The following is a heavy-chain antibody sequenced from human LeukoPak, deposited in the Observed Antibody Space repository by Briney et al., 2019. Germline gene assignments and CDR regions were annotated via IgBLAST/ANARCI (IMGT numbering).Heavy chain of an antibody. V-gene: IGHV3-13*01. J-gene: IGHJ4*02. D-gene: IGHD5-24*01. CDR3: ARDAHEMATTPPGLDY. Sequence: GGSLRLSCAASGFTFSSYDMHWVRQATGKGLEWVSAIGTAGDTYYPGSVKGRFTISRENAKNSLYLQMNSLRAGDTAVYYCARDAHEMATTPPGLDYWGQGTLVTVSS. CDR1: GFTFSSYD. CDR2: IGTAGDT.